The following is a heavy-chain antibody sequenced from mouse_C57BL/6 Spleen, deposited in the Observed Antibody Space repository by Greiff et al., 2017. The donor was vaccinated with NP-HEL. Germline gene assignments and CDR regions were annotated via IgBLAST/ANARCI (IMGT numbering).Heavy chain of an antibody. CDR1: GYAFSSSW. CDR2: IYPGDGDT. J-gene: IGHJ3*01. V-gene: IGHV1-82*01. CDR3: ARDGSSYKFAY. D-gene: IGHD1-1*01. Sequence: QVHVKQSGPELVKPGASVKISCKASGYAFSSSWMNWVKQRPGKGLEWIGRIYPGDGDTNYNGKFKGKATLTADKSSSTAYMQLSSLTSEDSAVYFCARDGSSYKFAYWGQGTLVTVSA.